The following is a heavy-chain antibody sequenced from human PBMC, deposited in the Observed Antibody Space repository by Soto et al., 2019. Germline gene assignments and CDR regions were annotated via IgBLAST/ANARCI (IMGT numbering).Heavy chain of an antibody. Sequence: QVQLQQWGAGLLKPSETLSLTCAVYGGSFSGYYWSWIRQPPGKGLEWIGEVDHRGSTSYIPSLKSRVTISVDTSNRQFSLKLTSVPAADTAVYYCAKALGRPPQGDYWGQGTLVTVSS. CDR3: AKALGRPPQGDY. CDR2: VDHRGST. V-gene: IGHV4-34*01. J-gene: IGHJ4*02. CDR1: GGSFSGYY. D-gene: IGHD3-3*02.